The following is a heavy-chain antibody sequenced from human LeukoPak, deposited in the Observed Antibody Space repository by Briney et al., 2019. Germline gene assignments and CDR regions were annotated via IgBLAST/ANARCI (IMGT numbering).Heavy chain of an antibody. Sequence: ASVKVSCTASGYTFTSYAMHWVRQAPGQRLEWMGWINAGNGNTKYSQKFQGRVTITRDTSASTAYMELSSLRSEDTAVYYCARDLEFKLVGAAYWGQGTLVTVSS. CDR3: ARDLEFKLVGAAY. D-gene: IGHD1-26*01. CDR2: INAGNGNT. CDR1: GYTFTSYA. J-gene: IGHJ4*02. V-gene: IGHV1-3*01.